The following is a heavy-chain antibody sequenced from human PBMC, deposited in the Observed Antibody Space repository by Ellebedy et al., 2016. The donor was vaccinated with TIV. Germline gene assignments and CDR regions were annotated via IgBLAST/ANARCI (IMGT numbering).Heavy chain of an antibody. CDR2: IYSSGST. CDR3: ARDLGSGVYPGH. CDR1: GSSVSGGTYY. V-gene: IGHV4-61*01. J-gene: IGHJ4*02. Sequence: GSLRLSXTVSGSSVSGGTYYWTWIRQPPGKGLECIGYIYSSGSTKYNPSLKSRVTISIDTSKEQFSLKVTSVTAADTAVYYCARDLGSGVYPGHWGQGTLVTVSS. D-gene: IGHD6-13*01.